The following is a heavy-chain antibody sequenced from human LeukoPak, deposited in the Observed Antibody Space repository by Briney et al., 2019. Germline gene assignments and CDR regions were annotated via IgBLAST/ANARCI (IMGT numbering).Heavy chain of an antibody. Sequence: SSETLSLTCTVSGGSISSSTYYWGWIRQPPGKGLEWIGYTYYSGSTNYNPSLQSRVTISVDTSKNQFSLKLSSVTAADTAVYYCARGPKSYYFDYWGQGTLVTVSS. CDR1: GGSISSSTYY. CDR3: ARGPKSYYFDY. V-gene: IGHV4-61*05. J-gene: IGHJ4*02. CDR2: TYYSGST.